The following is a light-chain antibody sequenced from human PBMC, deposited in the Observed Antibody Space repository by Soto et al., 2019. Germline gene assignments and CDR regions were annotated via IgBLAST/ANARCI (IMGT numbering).Light chain of an antibody. CDR1: SSDVGNYNY. V-gene: IGLV2-14*01. Sequence: QSALTQPASVSGSPGQSITISCTGTSSDVGNYNYVSWYQQHPGKAPKVIIYEVTTRPSGVSNRFSGSKSGNTASLTISGLQAEDEADYYCSSYTTSSAPYVFGTGTKLNVL. J-gene: IGLJ1*01. CDR2: EVT. CDR3: SSYTTSSAPYV.